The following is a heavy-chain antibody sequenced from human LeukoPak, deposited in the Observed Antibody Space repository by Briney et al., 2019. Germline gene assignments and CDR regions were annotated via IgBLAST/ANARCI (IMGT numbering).Heavy chain of an antibody. J-gene: IGHJ6*03. CDR1: GFTFSSYW. V-gene: IGHV3-7*01. CDR3: ARDRFAYYYYMDV. Sequence: SGGSLRLSCAASGFTFSSYWMSWVRQAPGKGLEWVANIKQDGSEKYYVDSVKGRFTISRDNAKNSLYLQMNSLRAEDTAVYYCARDRFAYYYYMDVWGKGTTVTISS. CDR2: IKQDGSEK. D-gene: IGHD3-16*01.